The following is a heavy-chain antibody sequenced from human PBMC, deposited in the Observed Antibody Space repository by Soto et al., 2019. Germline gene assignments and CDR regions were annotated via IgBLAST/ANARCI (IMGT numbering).Heavy chain of an antibody. CDR3: AADGIAVAGTAPNWFDP. Sequence: GGSLRLSCAASGFTFSSYGMHWVRQAPGKGLEWVAVISYDGSNKYYADSVKGRFTISRDNSKNTLYLQMNSLRAEDTAVYYCAADGIAVAGTAPNWFDPWGQGTLVTVSS. J-gene: IGHJ5*02. V-gene: IGHV3-30*03. CDR1: GFTFSSYG. D-gene: IGHD6-19*01. CDR2: ISYDGSNK.